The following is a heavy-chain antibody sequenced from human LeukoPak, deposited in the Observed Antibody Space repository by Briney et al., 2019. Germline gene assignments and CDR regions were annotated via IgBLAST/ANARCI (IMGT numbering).Heavy chain of an antibody. D-gene: IGHD2-15*01. J-gene: IGHJ2*01. V-gene: IGHV4-59*08. Sequence: SETLSLTCTVSGGSICSDFWIWVRQPPGKGLEWIGYIYYSGNTKYNPSLKSRVSMSVDTSKNQFSLKLSSVTAADTAVYYCARYYCSGGSCYSFDLWGRGTLVTVSS. CDR2: IYYSGNT. CDR1: GGSICSDF. CDR3: ARYYCSGGSCYSFDL.